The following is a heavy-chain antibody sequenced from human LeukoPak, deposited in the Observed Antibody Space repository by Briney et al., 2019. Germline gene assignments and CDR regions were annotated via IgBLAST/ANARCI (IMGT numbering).Heavy chain of an antibody. CDR3: ARLRQLGASIFDY. CDR2: IYYSGST. Sequence: SETLSLTCIVSGGSISSSSYYWGWIRQPPGKGLEWIGSIYYSGSTYYNPSLKSRVTISVDTSKNQFSLKLSSVTAADTAVYYCARLRQLGASIFDYWGQGTLVTVSS. J-gene: IGHJ4*02. V-gene: IGHV4-39*01. CDR1: GGSISSSSYY. D-gene: IGHD6-6*01.